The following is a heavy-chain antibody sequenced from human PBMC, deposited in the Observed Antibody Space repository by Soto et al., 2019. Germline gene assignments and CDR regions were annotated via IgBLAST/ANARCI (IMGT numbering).Heavy chain of an antibody. J-gene: IGHJ4*02. CDR2: ISWNGGSI. D-gene: IGHD6-13*01. V-gene: IGHV3-9*01. CDR3: AKDSTHTIVAAGTKGKFDS. Sequence: PGGSLRLSCATSGFSFDDYAVHWVRQAPGKGLEWVSSISWNGGSIGYADSVKGRFTVSRDNAENSLYLQMNSLRAEDTALYYCAKDSTHTIVAAGTKGKFDSWGQGTLVTVSS. CDR1: GFSFDDYA.